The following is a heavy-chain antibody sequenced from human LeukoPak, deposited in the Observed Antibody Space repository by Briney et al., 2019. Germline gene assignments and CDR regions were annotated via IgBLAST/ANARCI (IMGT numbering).Heavy chain of an antibody. CDR2: IYGGGDT. Sequence: GGSLRLSCAASGFTVSSDYMGWVRQAPGRGLEYVSIIYGGGDTFYADSVKGRFTISTDNSKNTLYLQMNSLRAEDTAVYYCARDSHKLHSSAYFYFFDYWGQGTLVSVSS. CDR3: ARDSHKLHSSAYFYFFDY. J-gene: IGHJ4*02. V-gene: IGHV3-66*02. CDR1: GFTVSSDY. D-gene: IGHD3-22*01.